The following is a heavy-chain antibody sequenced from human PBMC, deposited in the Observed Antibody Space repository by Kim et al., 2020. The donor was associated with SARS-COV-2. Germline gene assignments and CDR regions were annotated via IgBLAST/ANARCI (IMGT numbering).Heavy chain of an antibody. CDR3: ARARGEAVFDS. CDR1: GFTFSRYD. D-gene: IGHD3-10*01. V-gene: IGHV3-13*01. CDR2: IGTRADT. Sequence: GGSLRLSCAASGFTFSRYDMHWLRQSPGKGLEWVSGIGTRADTYYPDSVKGRFTISRENAKNSLYLQMNSLRAGDTAIYFCARARGEAVFDSWGQGTLVTVSS. J-gene: IGHJ4*02.